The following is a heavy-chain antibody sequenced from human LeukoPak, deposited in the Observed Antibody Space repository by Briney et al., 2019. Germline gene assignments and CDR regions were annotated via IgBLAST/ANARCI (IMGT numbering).Heavy chain of an antibody. CDR3: AKERGYSYSFDY. J-gene: IGHJ4*02. CDR1: GFTFSSYA. V-gene: IGHV3-23*01. CDR2: ISGSGSST. D-gene: IGHD5-18*01. Sequence: GGSLRLSRAASGFTFSSYAMSWVRQAPGKGLEGVSAISGSGSSTYYADYVKGRYTISRDNSKNTLYLQMKSLRAEDTAVYYCAKERGYSYSFDYWGQGTLVTVSS.